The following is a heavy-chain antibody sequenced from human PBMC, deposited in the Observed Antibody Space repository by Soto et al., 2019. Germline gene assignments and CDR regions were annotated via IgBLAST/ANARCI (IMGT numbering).Heavy chain of an antibody. CDR2: ISPYSGDT. V-gene: IGHV1-2*02. CDR1: ENTFIGYY. J-gene: IGHJ4*02. Sequence: VKVSCKASENTFIGYYLHWVRQAPGQGLEWMGWISPYSGDTDSAQKFQGRVTLARDTSTRTVYMELSRLTSDDTAVYYCAWAGPTQIFNHWGQGPLVTVYS. D-gene: IGHD3-3*01. CDR3: AWAGPTQIFNH.